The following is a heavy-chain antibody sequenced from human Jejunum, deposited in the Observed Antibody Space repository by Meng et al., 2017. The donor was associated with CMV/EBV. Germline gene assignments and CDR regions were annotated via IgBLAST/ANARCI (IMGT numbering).Heavy chain of an antibody. CDR1: TSYA. D-gene: IGHD3-3*01. V-gene: IGHV1-18*01. Sequence: TSYAIPWVRPAPGQGLEWMGWISPYNGNTKSSQNLQGRVTMTTDTFTSTAYMELRSLTSDDTAVYYCARGRTRFLEWLPSDWFDFWGQGTMVTVSS. CDR3: ARGRTRFLEWLPSDWFDF. CDR2: ISPYNGNT. J-gene: IGHJ3*01.